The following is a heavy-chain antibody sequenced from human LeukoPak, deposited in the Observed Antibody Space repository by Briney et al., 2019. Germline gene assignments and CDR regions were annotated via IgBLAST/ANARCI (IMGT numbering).Heavy chain of an antibody. CDR3: ARVPSDY. Sequence: SGGSLRLSCAASGFTFSSYSMSWVRQAPGKGLEWVSSISTSSTYIYYADSVKGRLTISRDNAKNSLYLQMNSLRAEDTAVYYCARVPSDYWGQGTLVTVSS. J-gene: IGHJ4*02. CDR1: GFTFSSYS. V-gene: IGHV3-21*01. CDR2: ISTSSTYI.